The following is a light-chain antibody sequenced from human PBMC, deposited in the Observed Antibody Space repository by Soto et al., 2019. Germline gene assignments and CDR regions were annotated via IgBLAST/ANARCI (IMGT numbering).Light chain of an antibody. J-gene: IGLJ1*01. Sequence: QSVLTQAPSASGTPGQRVTISCSGSSSNIGSNYVYWYQQLPRTAPKLLIYRNNQRPSGVPDRCSGSKYGTSASLAITGLRSEDEADYYCAAWDDSLGANFVFGTGTKLTVL. CDR3: AAWDDSLGANFV. CDR1: SSNIGSNY. V-gene: IGLV1-47*01. CDR2: RNN.